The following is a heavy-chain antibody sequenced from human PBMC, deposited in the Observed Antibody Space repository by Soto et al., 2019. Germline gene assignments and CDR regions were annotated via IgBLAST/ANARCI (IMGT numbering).Heavy chain of an antibody. V-gene: IGHV3-48*01. J-gene: IGHJ1*01. D-gene: IGHD6-13*01. Sequence: EVQLVESGGGLVQPGGSLRLSCAASGFTFSNYNMNWVRQAPGKGLEWVSYISSSNSTIYYADSVKGRFTISRDNAKNSRYLQMNSLRAEDTAVYYCARASSWYAEYFQHWGQGTLVTVSS. CDR1: GFTFSNYN. CDR2: ISSSNSTI. CDR3: ARASSWYAEYFQH.